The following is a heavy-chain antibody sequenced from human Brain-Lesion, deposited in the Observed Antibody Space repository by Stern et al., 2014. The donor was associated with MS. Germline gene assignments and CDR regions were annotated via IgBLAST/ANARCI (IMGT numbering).Heavy chain of an antibody. CDR2: ISGNSCSI. V-gene: IGHV3-9*01. D-gene: IGHD5-18*01. J-gene: IGHJ6*02. CDR1: GFTFNDYA. Sequence: VQLVQSGGGLVQPGRSLRLSCTASGFTFNDYAMDWVRQAPGKGLEWVAGISGNSCSIGFADFVNGRFPIPRDNANNSLYLQMNSLRAEHTALYYCAKPRYSYGTSYYYYGMDVWGQGTTVTVSS. CDR3: AKPRYSYGTSYYYYGMDV.